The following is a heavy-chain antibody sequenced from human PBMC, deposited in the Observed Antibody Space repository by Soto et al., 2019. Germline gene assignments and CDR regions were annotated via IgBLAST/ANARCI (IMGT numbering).Heavy chain of an antibody. D-gene: IGHD6-13*01. V-gene: IGHV4-4*02. CDR1: GGSITTTTW. J-gene: IGHJ4*02. Sequence: QVQLQESGPGLVKPSGTLSLTCTVPGGSITTTTWWTWVRQPPGKALEWIGEIYHSGNINYNPSLKSRVIMSIDSSKNQFSLTLNSVTAADTAVYYCARDAQFGSSSWWNYYLDCWCQGTMVTVSS. CDR3: ARDAQFGSSSWWNYYLDC. CDR2: IYHSGNI.